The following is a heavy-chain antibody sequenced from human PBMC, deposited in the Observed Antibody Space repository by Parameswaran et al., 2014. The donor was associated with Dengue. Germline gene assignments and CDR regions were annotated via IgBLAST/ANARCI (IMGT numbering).Heavy chain of an antibody. CDR3: ARDHQRYFDVTLDYYYYYGMDV. J-gene: IGHJ6*02. D-gene: IGHD3-9*01. CDR1: GYTFTSYY. Sequence: ASVKVSCKASGYTFTSYYMHWVRQAPGQGLEWMGIINPSGGSTSYAQKFQGRVTMTRDTSTSTVYMELSSLRSEDTAVYYCARDHQRYFDVTLDYYYYYGMDVWGQGTTVTVSS. CDR2: INPSGGST. V-gene: IGHV1-46*01.